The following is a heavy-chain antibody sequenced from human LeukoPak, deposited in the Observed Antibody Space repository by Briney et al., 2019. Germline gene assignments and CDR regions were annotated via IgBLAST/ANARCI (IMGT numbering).Heavy chain of an antibody. D-gene: IGHD3-22*01. V-gene: IGHV4-4*07. CDR1: GGSISNYY. CDR3: ARRDSSGYYVY. Sequence: KPSETLSLTCTVSGGSISNYYWVWIRQPAGRGLEWIGRIYASGNTNYNRSLKSRVTMSVDTSKNQFPLKLSSVTAADTAVYYCARRDSSGYYVYWGQGALVTVSS. J-gene: IGHJ4*02. CDR2: IYASGNT.